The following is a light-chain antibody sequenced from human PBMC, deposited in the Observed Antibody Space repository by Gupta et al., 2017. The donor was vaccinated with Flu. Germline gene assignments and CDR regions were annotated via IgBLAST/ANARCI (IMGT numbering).Light chain of an antibody. CDR3: QQRDSTPWT. J-gene: IGKJ1*01. CDR2: AAS. Sequence: DIQMTQSPSSLSASVGDRVTITCRASQSISSYLNWYQQKPGKVPKLLIYAASSVQSGVPSRFSGSGSGTDFTLTISRLQPEDFATYYCQQRDSTPWTFGQGTKVEIK. CDR1: QSISSY. V-gene: IGKV1-39*01.